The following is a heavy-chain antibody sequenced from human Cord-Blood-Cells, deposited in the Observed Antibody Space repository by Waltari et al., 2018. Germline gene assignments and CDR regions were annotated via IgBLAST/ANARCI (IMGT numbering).Heavy chain of an antibody. CDR1: GGSFSGYY. D-gene: IGHD2-2*01. J-gene: IGHJ1*01. V-gene: IGHV4-34*01. Sequence: QVQLQQWGAGLLQPSETLYLTCAVYGGSFSGYYWSWIRQPPGKGLEWIGEINHSGSTNYNPSLKSRVTISVDTSKNQFSLKLSSVTAADTAVYYCARVGGYCSSTSCEYFQHWGQGTLVTVSS. CDR2: INHSGST. CDR3: ARVGGYCSSTSCEYFQH.